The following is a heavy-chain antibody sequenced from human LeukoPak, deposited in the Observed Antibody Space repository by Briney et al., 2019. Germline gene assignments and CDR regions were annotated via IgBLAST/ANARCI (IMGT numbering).Heavy chain of an antibody. CDR2: IIPIFGTA. CDR3: ARRRGSGSQSPYYFDY. CDR1: GYTFTSYG. J-gene: IGHJ4*02. Sequence: ASVKVSCKASGYTFTSYGISWVRQAPGQGLEWMGGIIPIFGTANYAQKFQGRVTITADKSTSTAYMELSSLRSEDTAVYYCARRRGSGSQSPYYFDYWGQGTLVTVSS. D-gene: IGHD3-10*01. V-gene: IGHV1-69*06.